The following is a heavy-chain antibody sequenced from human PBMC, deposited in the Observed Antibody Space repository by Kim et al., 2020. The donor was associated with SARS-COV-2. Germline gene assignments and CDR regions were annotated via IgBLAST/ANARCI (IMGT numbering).Heavy chain of an antibody. CDR3: AKDRSSSWYHDAFDI. Sequence: GSVKGRLTIAKDNSKKTLYLQMNSLGAEDTAVYYCAKDRSSSWYHDAFDIWGQGTMVTVSS. V-gene: IGHV3-23*01. D-gene: IGHD6-13*01. J-gene: IGHJ3*02.